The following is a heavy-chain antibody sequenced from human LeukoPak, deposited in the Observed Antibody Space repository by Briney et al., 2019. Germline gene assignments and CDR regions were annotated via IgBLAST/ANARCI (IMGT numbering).Heavy chain of an antibody. J-gene: IGHJ4*02. CDR3: AKSPKYYYDSSGYYPTPLYYFDY. CDR2: ISGSGGST. Sequence: PGGSLRLSCVASGFTFSSYAMSWVRQAPGKGLERVSAISGSGGSTYYADSVKGRFTISRDNSKNTLYLQMNSLRAEDTAVYYCAKSPKYYYDSSGYYPTPLYYFDYWGQGTLVTVSS. CDR1: GFTFSSYA. V-gene: IGHV3-23*01. D-gene: IGHD3-22*01.